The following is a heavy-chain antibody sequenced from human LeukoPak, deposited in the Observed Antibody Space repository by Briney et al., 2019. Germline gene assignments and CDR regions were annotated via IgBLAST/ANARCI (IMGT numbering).Heavy chain of an antibody. CDR3: ARSYWNYDY. J-gene: IGHJ4*01. D-gene: IGHD1-7*01. V-gene: IGHV1-46*01. CDR2: INPSGGST. CDR1: AYTFTSYY. Sequence: ASVKVCFKSSAYTFTSYYMHLVRQGPGQGLEWMGIINPSGGSTSYAQKFQGRVTMTTDTTTSRVYMEPSSLPSEGTAVYYRARSYWNYDYSGPGTLVTVSS.